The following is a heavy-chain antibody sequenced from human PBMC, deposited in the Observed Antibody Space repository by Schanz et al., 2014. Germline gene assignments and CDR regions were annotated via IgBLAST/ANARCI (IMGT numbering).Heavy chain of an antibody. V-gene: IGHV3-21*04. Sequence: EVQLVESGGGLVKPGGSLRLSCEASEFTFSSYKMNWVRQAPGKGLEWVSSISSSSSYIYYADSVKGRFTISRDNAKNSLYLQMNSLRAEDTAVYYCARDRGHGDLPGDICGQGTMVTVSS. CDR1: EFTFSSYK. D-gene: IGHD4-17*01. CDR3: ARDRGHGDLPGDI. CDR2: ISSSSSYI. J-gene: IGHJ3*02.